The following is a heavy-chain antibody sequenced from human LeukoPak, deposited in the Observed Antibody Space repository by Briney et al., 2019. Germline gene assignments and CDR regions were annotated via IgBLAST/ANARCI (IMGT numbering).Heavy chain of an antibody. CDR3: VRGYSFGPYGMDV. Sequence: GGSLRLSCVASAFAFSSNWMSWVRQAPGKGLEWVASIKEDGSETYYVDSVKGRFTISRDNSKNTLYLQMSSLRAEDTAVYFCVRGYSFGPYGMDVWGQGTTVTVSS. V-gene: IGHV3-7*05. CDR2: IKEDGSET. J-gene: IGHJ6*02. D-gene: IGHD2-15*01. CDR1: AFAFSSNW.